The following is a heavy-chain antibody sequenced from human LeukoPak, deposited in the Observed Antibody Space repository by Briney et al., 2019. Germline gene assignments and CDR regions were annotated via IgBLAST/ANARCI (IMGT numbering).Heavy chain of an antibody. CDR3: ARRGEI. J-gene: IGHJ3*02. CDR1: GGSISSGNYY. Sequence: SQTLSLTCTVSGGSISSGNYYWNWVRQPAGKGLEWIGRIYTSGSTDYNPSLKSRVTISVDTSKNQFSLKLSFVTAADTAVYYCARRGEIWGQGTTVTVSS. D-gene: IGHD3-10*01. CDR2: IYTSGST. V-gene: IGHV4-61*02.